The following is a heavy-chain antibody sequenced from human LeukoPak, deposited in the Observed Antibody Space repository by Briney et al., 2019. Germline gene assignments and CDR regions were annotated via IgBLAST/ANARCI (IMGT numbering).Heavy chain of an antibody. V-gene: IGHV4-30-2*01. J-gene: IGHJ4*02. Sequence: SETLSLTCAVSGGSISSGGYSWSWIRQPPGKGLEWIGYIYHSGSTYYNPSLKSRVTISVDRSKNQFSLKLSSVTAADTAVYSCARGEYCTIGVCHFAYWAQGTLVPVSS. CDR3: ARGEYCTIGVCHFAY. CDR2: IYHSGST. CDR1: GGSISSGGYS. D-gene: IGHD2-8*01.